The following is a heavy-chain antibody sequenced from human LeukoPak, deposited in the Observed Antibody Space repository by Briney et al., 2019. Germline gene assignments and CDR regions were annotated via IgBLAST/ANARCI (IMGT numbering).Heavy chain of an antibody. CDR2: IYYSGST. V-gene: IGHV4-30-4*08. Sequence: SETLSLTCTVSGGSISSGDYYWSWIRQPPGKGLEWIGYIYYSGSTYYNPSLNSRVTISVDTSKNQFSLKLSSVTAADTAVYYCARESQHITIDYWGQGTLVTVSS. CDR1: GGSISSGDYY. D-gene: IGHD3-3*01. J-gene: IGHJ4*02. CDR3: ARESQHITIDY.